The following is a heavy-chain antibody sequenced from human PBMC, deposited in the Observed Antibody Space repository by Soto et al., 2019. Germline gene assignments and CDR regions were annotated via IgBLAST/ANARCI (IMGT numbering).Heavy chain of an antibody. D-gene: IGHD3-10*01. V-gene: IGHV3-48*03. Sequence: PGGSLGLSCAVSGFTFSTYEMNWVRQAPVKGLEWVSDISRSGSTRYYADSVKGRFTISRDNAKNSLYLQMNSLRAEDTAVYYCARGDYYGSGSTYGMDVWGQGTTVTVSS. CDR2: ISRSGSTR. CDR3: ARGDYYGSGSTYGMDV. J-gene: IGHJ6*02. CDR1: GFTFSTYE.